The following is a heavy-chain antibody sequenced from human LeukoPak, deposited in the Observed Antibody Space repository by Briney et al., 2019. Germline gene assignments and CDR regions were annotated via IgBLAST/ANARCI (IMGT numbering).Heavy chain of an antibody. D-gene: IGHD5-24*01. V-gene: IGHV3-21*01. CDR2: ISSSSSYI. J-gene: IGHJ5*02. CDR3: ARDVTIFRSWFDP. CDR1: GFTFSSYS. Sequence: GGSLRLSCAASGFTFSSYSMNWVRQAPGKGLEWVSSISSSSSYIYYADSVKGRFTISRDNAENSLYLQMNSLRAEDTAVYYCARDVTIFRSWFDPWGQGTLVTVSS.